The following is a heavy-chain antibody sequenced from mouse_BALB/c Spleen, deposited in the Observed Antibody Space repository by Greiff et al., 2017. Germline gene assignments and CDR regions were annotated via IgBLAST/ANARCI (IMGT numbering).Heavy chain of an antibody. CDR1: GYTFTSYN. Sequence: QVQLQQPGAELVKPGASVKMSCKASGYTFTSYNMHWVKQTPGQGLEWIGAIYPGNGDTSYNQKFKGKATLTADKSSSTAYMQLSSLTSEDSAVYYCARITTASYAMDYWGQGTSVTVSS. V-gene: IGHV1-12*01. D-gene: IGHD1-2*01. J-gene: IGHJ4*01. CDR2: IYPGNGDT. CDR3: ARITTASYAMDY.